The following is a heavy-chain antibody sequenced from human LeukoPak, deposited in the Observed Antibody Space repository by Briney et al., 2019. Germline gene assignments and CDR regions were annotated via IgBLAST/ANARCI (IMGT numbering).Heavy chain of an antibody. CDR1: GGSISSGDYY. Sequence: PSQTLSLTCTVSGGSISSGDYYWSWIRQPPGKGLEWIGYIYYSGSTYYNPSLKSRVTISVDTSKNQFSLKLSSVTAADTAVYYCARWVVRGVSPPSFDYWGQGTLVTVSP. CDR3: ARWVVRGVSPPSFDY. D-gene: IGHD3-10*01. CDR2: IYYSGST. J-gene: IGHJ4*02. V-gene: IGHV4-30-4*01.